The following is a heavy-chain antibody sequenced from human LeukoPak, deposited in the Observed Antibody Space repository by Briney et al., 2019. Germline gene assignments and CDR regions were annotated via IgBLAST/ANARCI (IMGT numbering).Heavy chain of an antibody. Sequence: MASETLSLTCTVSGGSISNYYWNWIRQPAGKGLEWIGRIYTSGSTYYNPSLKSRVTMSVDTSKNQFSLKVSSVTAAVTSVYYCARAVPGSSSGYYYYVMDVWGQGTTVTGSS. CDR1: GGSISNYY. D-gene: IGHD1-26*01. CDR3: ARAVPGSSSGYYYYVMDV. CDR2: IYTSGST. J-gene: IGHJ6*02. V-gene: IGHV4-4*07.